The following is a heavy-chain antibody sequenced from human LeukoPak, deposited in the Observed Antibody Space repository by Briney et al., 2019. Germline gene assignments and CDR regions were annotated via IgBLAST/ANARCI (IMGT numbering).Heavy chain of an antibody. CDR3: ATFGYNRNLGY. J-gene: IGHJ4*02. V-gene: IGHV3-74*01. CDR2: INCDGRDT. Sequence: PGGSLRLSCAASGFTFSNYYVHWVRQGPGKGLLWVSRINCDGRDTGYVDSVKGRFTISRDNAKNTVYLQMNSLRAEDTAVYYCATFGYNRNLGYWGQGTLVTVSS. CDR1: GFTFSNYY. D-gene: IGHD1-14*01.